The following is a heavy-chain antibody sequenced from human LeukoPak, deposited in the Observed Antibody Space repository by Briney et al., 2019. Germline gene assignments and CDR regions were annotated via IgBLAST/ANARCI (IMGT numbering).Heavy chain of an antibody. CDR1: GGTFSSYA. Sequence: ASVKVSCKASGGTFSSYAISWVRQAPGQGLEWMGWISAYNGNTNYAQKLQGRVTMTTDTSTSTAYMELRSLRSDDTAVYYCARVYYYYGMDVWGQGTTVTVSS. CDR3: ARVYYYYGMDV. CDR2: ISAYNGNT. J-gene: IGHJ6*02. V-gene: IGHV1-18*01.